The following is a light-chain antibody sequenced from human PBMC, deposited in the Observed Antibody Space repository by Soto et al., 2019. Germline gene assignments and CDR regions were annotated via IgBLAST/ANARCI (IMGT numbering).Light chain of an antibody. J-gene: IGKJ5*01. V-gene: IGKV1-33*01. CDR3: QQYDSLPPT. CDR1: HDIKKF. CDR2: DAS. Sequence: DIQMTQSPSSLSASVGDRVPITCQASHDIKKFLNWFQEKPGKAPELLIYDASTLQTGVPSRFSGSGSWTHFTFTSSSLQPEDIATYYCQQYDSLPPTFGQGTRLDIK.